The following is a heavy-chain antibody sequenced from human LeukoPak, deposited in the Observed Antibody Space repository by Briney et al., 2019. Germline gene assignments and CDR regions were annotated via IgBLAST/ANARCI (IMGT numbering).Heavy chain of an antibody. V-gene: IGHV5-51*01. CDR1: GYSFTSYW. D-gene: IGHD3-9*01. J-gene: IGHJ3*02. Sequence: GESLKISCKGSGYSFTSYWIGWVRQMPGKGLVWMGIIYPGDSDTRYSPSFQGQVTISADKSISTAYLQWSSLKASDTAMYYCAITGRYFDWLDAFDIWGQGTMVTVSS. CDR3: AITGRYFDWLDAFDI. CDR2: IYPGDSDT.